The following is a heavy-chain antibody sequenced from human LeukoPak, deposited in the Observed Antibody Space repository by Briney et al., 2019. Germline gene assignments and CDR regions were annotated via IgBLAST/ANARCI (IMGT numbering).Heavy chain of an antibody. CDR2: ISGSGGST. J-gene: IGHJ6*03. Sequence: GGTLRLSCAASGFTFSSYGMSWVRQAPGKGLEWVSAISGSGGSTYYADSVKGRFTISRDNSKNTLYLQMNSLRAEDTAVYYCAKVTIGYYYMDVWGKGTTVTVSS. D-gene: IGHD3-10*01. CDR1: GFTFSSYG. V-gene: IGHV3-23*01. CDR3: AKVTIGYYYMDV.